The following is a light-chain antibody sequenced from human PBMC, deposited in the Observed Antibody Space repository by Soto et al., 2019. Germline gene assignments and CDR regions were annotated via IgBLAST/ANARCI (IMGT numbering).Light chain of an antibody. CDR2: DAS. V-gene: IGKV3-11*01. Sequence: EIVFAPSPAPLSLSPGERAPLSCRASQSVSSYLAWYQQKPGQAPRLLIYDASNGATGIPARFSGSGSGTDFTLTISSLEPEDFAVYYCQQRSTFGQGTKVDIK. CDR1: QSVSSY. J-gene: IGKJ1*01. CDR3: QQRST.